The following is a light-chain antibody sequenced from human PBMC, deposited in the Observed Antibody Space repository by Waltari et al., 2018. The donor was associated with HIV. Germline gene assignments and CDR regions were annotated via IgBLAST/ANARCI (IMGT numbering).Light chain of an antibody. CDR2: LDGSGTY. J-gene: IGLJ2*01. CDR1: SGHSNNI. Sequence: QPAVTQSSSASASLGSSVKLPCTLTSGHSNNIIAWHQQQPGKAPRFLMKLDGSGTYNKGSGVPDRFSGSSSVAARYLTISKLQSEDEADYYCETWDKNSRVFGGGTKLTVL. V-gene: IGLV4-60*03. CDR3: ETWDKNSRV.